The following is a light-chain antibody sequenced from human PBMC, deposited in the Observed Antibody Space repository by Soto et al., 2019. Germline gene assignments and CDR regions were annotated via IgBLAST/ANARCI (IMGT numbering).Light chain of an antibody. Sequence: EIVWTQSPGTLSLSPGERATLSCRASQSVSSSYLAWYQQKPGQAPRLLIYGASSRATGIPDRFSGSGSGTDFTLTICRLEPEDFAVYYCQQYGSSLLTFGGGTKVDIK. CDR1: QSVSSSY. J-gene: IGKJ4*01. CDR2: GAS. V-gene: IGKV3-20*01. CDR3: QQYGSSLLT.